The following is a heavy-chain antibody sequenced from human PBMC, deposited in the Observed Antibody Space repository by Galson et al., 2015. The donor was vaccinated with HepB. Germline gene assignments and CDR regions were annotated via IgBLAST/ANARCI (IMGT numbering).Heavy chain of an antibody. J-gene: IGHJ4*02. Sequence: SLRLSCAASGFTFSGYVMGWVRQAPGKGLVWVSRLNSDGSNTNYADSVKGRFTISRDNAKNTLYLQMNSLRAEDTAVYYCARDSTYYYGSGSFDCWGQGTLVTVSS. V-gene: IGHV3-74*01. D-gene: IGHD3-10*01. CDR1: GFTFSGYV. CDR3: ARDSTYYYGSGSFDC. CDR2: LNSDGSNT.